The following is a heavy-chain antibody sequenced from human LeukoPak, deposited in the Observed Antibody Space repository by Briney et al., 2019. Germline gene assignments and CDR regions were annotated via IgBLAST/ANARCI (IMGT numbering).Heavy chain of an antibody. D-gene: IGHD3-3*01. J-gene: IGHJ6*02. V-gene: IGHV3-7*01. CDR1: GFTFSSYW. Sequence: QTGGSLRLSCAASGFTFSSYWMSWVRQAPGKGLEWVANIRQDGSEKYYVDSVKGRFTISRDNAKNSLYLQMNSLRAEDTAVYYCARALYDFWSGYYYYYYGMDVWGQGTTVTVSS. CDR2: IRQDGSEK. CDR3: ARALYDFWSGYYYYYYGMDV.